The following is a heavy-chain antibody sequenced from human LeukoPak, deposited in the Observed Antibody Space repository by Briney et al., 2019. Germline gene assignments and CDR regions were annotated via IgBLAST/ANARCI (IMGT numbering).Heavy chain of an antibody. CDR2: ISPSGDST. CDR1: GFTFSNHS. CDR3: ARRLTGDVTDFFFF. J-gene: IGHJ4*02. V-gene: IGHV3-23*01. Sequence: GGSLRVSCAASGFTFSNHSMRWVRQPPGEGLEWVAAISPSGDSTTYRDSVKGPFTITRDNSKNRLYLQMNTLTVEDTAIYYSARRLTGDVTDFFFFWGQGALVTVSS. D-gene: IGHD2-21*02.